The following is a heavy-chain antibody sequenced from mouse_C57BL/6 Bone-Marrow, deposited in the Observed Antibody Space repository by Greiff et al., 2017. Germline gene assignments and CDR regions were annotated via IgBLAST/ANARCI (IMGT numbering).Heavy chain of an antibody. D-gene: IGHD1-1*01. Sequence: VHLVESGAELARPGASVKLSCKASGYTFTSYGISWVKQRTGQGLEWIGEIYPRSGNTYYNEKFKGKATLTAAKSSSTAYMELRSLTSEDSAVYFCARSPYYYGSSYWYFDVWGTGTTVTVSS. V-gene: IGHV1-81*01. J-gene: IGHJ1*03. CDR1: GYTFTSYG. CDR2: IYPRSGNT. CDR3: ARSPYYYGSSYWYFDV.